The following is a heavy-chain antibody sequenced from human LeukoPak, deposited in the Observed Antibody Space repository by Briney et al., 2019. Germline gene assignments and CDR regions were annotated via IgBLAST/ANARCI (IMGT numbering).Heavy chain of an antibody. J-gene: IGHJ4*02. D-gene: IGHD3-9*01. CDR2: MSGSGGST. CDR1: GFIFSSYG. Sequence: GGSLRLSCAASGFIFSSYGMHWVRQAPGKGLEWVSAMSGSGGSTCYADSVKGRFTISRDNSKNTLYLQMNSLRAEDTAVYYCAKDLRNSGYYNDWGQGTLVTVSS. CDR3: AKDLRNSGYYND. V-gene: IGHV3-23*01.